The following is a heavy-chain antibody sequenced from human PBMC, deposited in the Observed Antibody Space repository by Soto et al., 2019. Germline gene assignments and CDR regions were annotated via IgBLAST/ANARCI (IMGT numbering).Heavy chain of an antibody. CDR3: ARVGTYYYDSSGYLWP. D-gene: IGHD3-22*01. CDR2: ISGSGTST. Sequence: PGGSLRLSCAASGFTFSSYAMSWVRQAPGEGLEWVSSISGSGTSTYYADSVKGRFTISRDNSKNTLYLQMNSLRAEDTAVYYCARVGTYYYDSSGYLWPWGQGTLVTVSS. J-gene: IGHJ5*02. CDR1: GFTFSSYA. V-gene: IGHV3-23*01.